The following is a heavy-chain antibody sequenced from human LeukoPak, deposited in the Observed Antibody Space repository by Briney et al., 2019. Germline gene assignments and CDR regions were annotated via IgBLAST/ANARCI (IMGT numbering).Heavy chain of an antibody. CDR3: ARDPPLYDDYNYFDY. CDR1: GFTFSSYN. D-gene: IGHD4-17*01. V-gene: IGHV3-48*04. Sequence: PGGSLRLSCAASGFTFSSYNMNWVRQAPGKGLEWVSYISSSSSTIYYADSVKGRFTISRDNAKNSLYLQMISLRAEDTAVYYCARDPPLYDDYNYFDYWGQGTLVTVSS. J-gene: IGHJ4*02. CDR2: ISSSSSTI.